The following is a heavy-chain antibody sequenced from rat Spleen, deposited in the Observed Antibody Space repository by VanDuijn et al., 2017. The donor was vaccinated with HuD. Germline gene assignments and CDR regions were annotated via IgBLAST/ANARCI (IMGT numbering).Heavy chain of an antibody. D-gene: IGHD1-4*01. CDR2: IWNVGGK. Sequence: QVRLKESRPGLVQSSQTLSLTCTVAGFSLTTYNVHWVRQPPGKGLEWMGVIWNVGGKRYNSALKSRLSISRDTSKSQVFLKMNRLQTEDTATYYCARDENGYVNLWFAYWGQGTLVTVSS. V-gene: IGHV2-41*01. J-gene: IGHJ3*01. CDR3: ARDENGYVNLWFAY. CDR1: GFSLTTYN.